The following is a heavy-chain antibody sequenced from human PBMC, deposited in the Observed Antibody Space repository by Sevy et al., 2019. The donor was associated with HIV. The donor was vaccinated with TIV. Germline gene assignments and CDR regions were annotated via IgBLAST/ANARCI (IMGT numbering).Heavy chain of an antibody. D-gene: IGHD3-22*01. CDR3: ATTKDYYDSSGCPFDY. J-gene: IGHJ4*02. CDR2: FDPEDGET. V-gene: IGHV1-24*01. Sequence: ASVKVSCKVYGYTLTQVSMHWVRQAPGEGLEWMGSFDPEDGETIYAQKFQGRVTMTEDTSTDTAYMELNSLGSEDTAVYFCATTKDYYDSSGCPFDYWGQGTLVTVSS. CDR1: GYTLTQVS.